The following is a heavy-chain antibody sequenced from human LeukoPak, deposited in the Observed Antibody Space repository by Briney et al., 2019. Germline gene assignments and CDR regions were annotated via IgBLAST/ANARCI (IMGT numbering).Heavy chain of an antibody. J-gene: IGHJ4*02. CDR1: GFTFSRYW. CDR2: MNTDGSRT. D-gene: IGHD2-15*01. Sequence: PGGSLRLSCVASGFTFSRYWMHWVRQAPGKGLVWVSRMNTDGSRTDYADSVKGRFTISRDNAKNTLYLQMNSLGAEDTAAYSCASDFGGSDDYWGQGTLVTVSS. V-gene: IGHV3-74*01. CDR3: ASDFGGSDDY.